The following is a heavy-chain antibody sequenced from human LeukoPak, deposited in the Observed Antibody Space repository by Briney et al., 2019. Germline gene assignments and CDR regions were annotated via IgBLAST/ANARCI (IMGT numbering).Heavy chain of an antibody. V-gene: IGHV3-7*01. CDR1: GFTFSSYW. Sequence: GGSLRLSCAAPGFTFSSYWMSWVRQAPGKGLEWVANIKQDGSEKYYVDSVKGRFTISRDNAKNSLYLQMNSLRAEDTAVYYCARDVSSWYRGYYFDYWGQGTLVTVSS. J-gene: IGHJ4*02. CDR3: ARDVSSWYRGYYFDY. CDR2: IKQDGSEK. D-gene: IGHD6-13*01.